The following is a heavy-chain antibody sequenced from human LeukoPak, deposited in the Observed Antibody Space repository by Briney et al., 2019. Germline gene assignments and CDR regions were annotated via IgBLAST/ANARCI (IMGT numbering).Heavy chain of an antibody. D-gene: IGHD6-19*01. V-gene: IGHV1-46*01. Sequence: ASVKVSCKASGYTFTSYYMHWVRQAPGQGLEWMGIINPSGGSTSYAQKFQGRVTMTRDTSTSTVYMELSSLRSEDTAVYYCAREVGIAVAGPRQNAFDIWGQGTMVTVSS. J-gene: IGHJ3*02. CDR2: INPSGGST. CDR3: AREVGIAVAGPRQNAFDI. CDR1: GYTFTSYY.